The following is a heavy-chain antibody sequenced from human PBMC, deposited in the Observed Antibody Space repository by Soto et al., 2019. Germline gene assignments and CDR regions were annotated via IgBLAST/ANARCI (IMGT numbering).Heavy chain of an antibody. CDR2: IIPIFGTA. D-gene: IGHD4-17*01. Sequence: VRQTHGQGLEWMGGIIPIFGTANYAQKFQGRVTITADESTSTAYMELSSLRSEDTAVYYCARVTVTTDYRGQGTLLTVSS. V-gene: IGHV1-69*01. CDR3: ARVTVTTDY. J-gene: IGHJ4*02.